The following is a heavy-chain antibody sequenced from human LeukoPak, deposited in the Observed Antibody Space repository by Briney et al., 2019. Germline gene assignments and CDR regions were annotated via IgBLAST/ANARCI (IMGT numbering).Heavy chain of an antibody. V-gene: IGHV3-66*01. J-gene: IGHJ3*02. CDR1: GFTVSSNY. CDR2: IYSGGST. D-gene: IGHD3-16*02. CDR3: ARDFPKGYDYVWGSYRPGASDI. Sequence: GGSLRLSCAASGFTVSSNYMSWVRQAPGKGLEWVSVIYSGGSTYYADSVKGRFTISRDNSKNTLYLQMNSLRAEDTAVYYCARDFPKGYDYVWGSYRPGASDIWGQGTMVTVSS.